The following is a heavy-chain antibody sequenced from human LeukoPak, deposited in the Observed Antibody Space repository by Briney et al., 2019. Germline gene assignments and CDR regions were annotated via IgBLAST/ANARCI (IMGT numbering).Heavy chain of an antibody. Sequence: ASVKVSCKASGYTFTSYDINWVRQATGQGLEWMGWMNPNSGNTGYAQKFQGRVTMTRNTSISTAYMELSSLRSEDTAVYYCAPLALNYYYYGMDVWGQGTTVTVSS. CDR3: APLALNYYYYGMDV. CDR2: MNPNSGNT. CDR1: GYTFTSYD. V-gene: IGHV1-8*01. J-gene: IGHJ6*02.